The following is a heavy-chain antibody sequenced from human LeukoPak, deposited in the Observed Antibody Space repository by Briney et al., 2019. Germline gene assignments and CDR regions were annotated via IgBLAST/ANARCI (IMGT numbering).Heavy chain of an antibody. V-gene: IGHV5-51*01. CDR3: ARHPITRYHDSIGYSAGGPDY. Sequence: GESLKISCKGSGYSLTSYWIGWVRQMPGKGLEWMGIIYLGDSDTRYSPSFQGQVIISADKSSNTAYLQWRSLKASDTTMYYCARHPITRYHDSIGYSAGGPDYWGQGTLVTVSS. CDR1: GYSLTSYW. D-gene: IGHD3-22*01. CDR2: IYLGDSDT. J-gene: IGHJ4*02.